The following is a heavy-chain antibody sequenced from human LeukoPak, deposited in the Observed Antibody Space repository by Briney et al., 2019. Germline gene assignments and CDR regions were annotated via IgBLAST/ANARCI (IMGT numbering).Heavy chain of an antibody. V-gene: IGHV4-34*01. CDR1: GGSFSGYY. CDR3: AGEPSDYYYYGMDV. CDR2: INHRGST. D-gene: IGHD1-26*01. J-gene: IGHJ6*02. Sequence: SETLSLTCAVYGGSFSGYYWSWIRQPPGKGLEWIGEINHRGSTNYNPSLKSRVTISVDTSKNQFSLKLSSVTAADTAVYYCAGEPSDYYYYGMDVWGQGTTVTVSS.